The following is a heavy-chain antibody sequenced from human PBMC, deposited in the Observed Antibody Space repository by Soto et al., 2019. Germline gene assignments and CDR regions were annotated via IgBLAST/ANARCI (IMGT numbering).Heavy chain of an antibody. CDR3: AKDLGPAAIQDYYYYMDV. Sequence: EVQLVESGGGLVQPGRSLRLSCAASGFTFDDYAMHWVRQAPGKGLEWVSGIRWNSGSIGYADSVKGRFTISRDNAKNSLYLQMNSLRAEDTALYYCAKDLGPAAIQDYYYYMDVWGKGTTVTVSS. D-gene: IGHD2-2*01. CDR1: GFTFDDYA. J-gene: IGHJ6*03. V-gene: IGHV3-9*01. CDR2: IRWNSGSI.